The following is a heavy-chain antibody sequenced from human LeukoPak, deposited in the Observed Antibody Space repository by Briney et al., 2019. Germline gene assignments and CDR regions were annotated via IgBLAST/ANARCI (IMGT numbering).Heavy chain of an antibody. CDR2: ISYDGSNK. V-gene: IGHV3-30*18. D-gene: IGHD2-15*01. J-gene: IGHJ4*02. CDR3: AKDSCSGGSCYCNY. CDR1: GFTFSSYG. Sequence: GGSLRLSCAASGFTFSSYGMHLVRQAPGTVLEWVAVISYDGSNKYYADSVKGRFTISRDNSKNTLYLQMNSLRAEDTAVYYCAKDSCSGGSCYCNYWGQGTLVTVSS.